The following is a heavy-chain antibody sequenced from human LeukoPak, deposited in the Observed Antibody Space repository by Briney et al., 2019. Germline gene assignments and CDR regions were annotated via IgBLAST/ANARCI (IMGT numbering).Heavy chain of an antibody. CDR3: ARTSGSSWYYFDY. CDR2: INHSGST. D-gene: IGHD6-13*01. V-gene: IGHV4-34*01. Sequence: SEILSLTCAVYGGSFSGYYWSWIRQPPGKGLEWIGEINHSGSTNYNPSLKSRVTISVDTSKNQFSLKLSSVTAADTAVYYCARTSGSSWYYFDYWGQGTLVTVSS. CDR1: GGSFSGYY. J-gene: IGHJ4*02.